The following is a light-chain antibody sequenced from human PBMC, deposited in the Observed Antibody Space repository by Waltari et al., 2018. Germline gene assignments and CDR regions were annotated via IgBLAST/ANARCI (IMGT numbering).Light chain of an antibody. CDR2: LAS. CDR1: QSLLHSNGYNY. Sequence: DIVMTQSPLSLPVTPGEPASISCRSSQSLLHSNGYNYLRWYLQKPVQSPQLLIYLASYRASGVPDRFSGSGSDTDFTLKISKVEAEDVGVFFCMQTLQTPPTFGGGTKVETK. J-gene: IGKJ4*01. V-gene: IGKV2-28*01. CDR3: MQTLQTPPT.